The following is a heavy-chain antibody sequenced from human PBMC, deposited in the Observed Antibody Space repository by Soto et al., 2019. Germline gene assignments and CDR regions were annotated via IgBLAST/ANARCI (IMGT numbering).Heavy chain of an antibody. CDR2: FDPEDGET. Sequence: ASVKVSCKVSGYTLTELSMHWVRQAPGKGLEWMGGFDPEDGETIYAQKFQGRVTMTEDTSTDTAYMELSSLRSEDTAVYYCATDRGYDILTGYPRGRYFQRWGQGTLVTVSS. J-gene: IGHJ1*01. D-gene: IGHD3-9*01. CDR1: GYTLTELS. V-gene: IGHV1-24*01. CDR3: ATDRGYDILTGYPRGRYFQR.